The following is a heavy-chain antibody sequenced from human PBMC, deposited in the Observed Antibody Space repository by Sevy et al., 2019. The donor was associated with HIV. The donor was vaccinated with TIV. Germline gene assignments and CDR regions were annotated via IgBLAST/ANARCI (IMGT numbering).Heavy chain of an antibody. CDR2: ISASGAST. V-gene: IGHV3-23*01. D-gene: IGHD2-15*01. CDR3: SKLICSDGNCFSIDF. Sequence: GGSLRLSCAASGFTFSSYAMTWVRQAPGKGLEWVSGISASGASTYYADSVKGRFTISRDNSKNTLYLQINSLRAEDKAVDYCSKLICSDGNCFSIDFWGQGTLVTVSS. CDR1: GFTFSSYA. J-gene: IGHJ4*02.